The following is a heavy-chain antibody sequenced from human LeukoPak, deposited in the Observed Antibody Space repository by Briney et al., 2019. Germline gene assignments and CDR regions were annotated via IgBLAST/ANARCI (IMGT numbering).Heavy chain of an antibody. Sequence: GGSLRLSCAASGFTFSNYAISWVRQAPGKGLEWVSAISGSGGTTSYAGSVKGRFTISRDISENTLYLQMNSLRAEDTAIYYCAKTSSGHYYFDYWGQGTLVTVSS. CDR2: ISGSGGTT. CDR3: AKTSSGHYYFDY. CDR1: GFTFSNYA. J-gene: IGHJ4*02. D-gene: IGHD6-19*01. V-gene: IGHV3-23*01.